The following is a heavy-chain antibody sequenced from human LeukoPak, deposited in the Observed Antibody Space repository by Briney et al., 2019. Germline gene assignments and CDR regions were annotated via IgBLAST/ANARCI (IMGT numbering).Heavy chain of an antibody. CDR3: ARLYCGGDCYVDY. V-gene: IGHV3-11*01. CDR2: ISSSGSTI. D-gene: IGHD2-21*02. CDR1: GFTFSDYY. J-gene: IGHJ4*02. Sequence: GGSPRLSCAASGFTFSDYYMTWIRQAPGKGLERVSYISSSGSTISYTDSVKGRFTISRDNAKNSLYLQMNSLRVEDMAVYYCARLYCGGDCYVDYWGQGTLVTVSS.